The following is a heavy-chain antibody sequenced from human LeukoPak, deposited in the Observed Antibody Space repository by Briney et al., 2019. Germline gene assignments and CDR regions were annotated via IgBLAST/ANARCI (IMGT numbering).Heavy chain of an antibody. CDR1: GFTFSSYG. V-gene: IGHV3-33*01. D-gene: IGHD6-13*01. CDR3: ARVTGRLGAAGNAFDI. Sequence: SGGSLRLSCAASGFTFSSYGMHWVRQAPGKGLEWVAVIWYDGSNKYYADSVKGRFTISRDNAKNSLYLQMNSLRAEDTAVYYCARVTGRLGAAGNAFDIWGQGTMVTVSS. J-gene: IGHJ3*02. CDR2: IWYDGSNK.